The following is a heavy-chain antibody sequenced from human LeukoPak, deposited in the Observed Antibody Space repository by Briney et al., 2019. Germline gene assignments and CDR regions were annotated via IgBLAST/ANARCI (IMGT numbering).Heavy chain of an antibody. CDR3: AKDMRDDVLLWFGELGPYDY. CDR1: GFTFSSYA. J-gene: IGHJ4*02. Sequence: PGGSLRLSCAASGFTFSSYAMSWVRQAPGKGLEWVSAISGSGGSTYYADSVKGRFTISRDNSKNTLYLQMNSLRAEDTAVYYCAKDMRDDVLLWFGELGPYDYWGQGTLVTVSS. V-gene: IGHV3-23*01. CDR2: ISGSGGST. D-gene: IGHD3-10*01.